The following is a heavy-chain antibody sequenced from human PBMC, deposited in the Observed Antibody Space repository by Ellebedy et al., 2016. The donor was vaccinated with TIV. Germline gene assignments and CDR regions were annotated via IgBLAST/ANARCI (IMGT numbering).Heavy chain of an antibody. CDR2: INSDGSAT. V-gene: IGHV3-74*03. Sequence: GESLKISCAASGFTFSSYWMHWVRQAPGKGLVWVSRINSDGSATTYADAVKGRFTISRDNAKNTVYLQMNSLGAEDTAVYYCARAGGRLDLGYWGQGTLVTVS. CDR1: GFTFSSYW. CDR3: ARAGGRLDLGY. D-gene: IGHD2-15*01. J-gene: IGHJ4*02.